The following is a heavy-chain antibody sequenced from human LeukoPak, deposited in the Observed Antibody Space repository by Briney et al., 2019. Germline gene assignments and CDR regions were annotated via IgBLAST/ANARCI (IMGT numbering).Heavy chain of an antibody. V-gene: IGHV4-34*01. CDR3: ARTAMTYYYYYGMDV. J-gene: IGHJ6*04. CDR2: INHSGST. CDR1: GGSFSGYY. Sequence: SETLSLTCAVYGGSFSGYYWSWIRQPPGKGLEWIGEINHSGSTNYNPSLKSRVTISVDTSKNQFSLKLSSVTAADTAVYYCARTAMTYYYYYGMDVWGKGTTVIVSS. D-gene: IGHD5-18*01.